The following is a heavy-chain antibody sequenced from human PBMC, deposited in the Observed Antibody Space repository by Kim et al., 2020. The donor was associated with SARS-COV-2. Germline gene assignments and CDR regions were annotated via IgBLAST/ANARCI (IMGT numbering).Heavy chain of an antibody. J-gene: IGHJ6*02. Sequence: SVKVSCKASGGTFSSYAISWVRQAPGQGLEWMGGIIPIFGTAKYAQKFQGRVTITADESTSTAYMELSSLRSEDTAVYYCARAVVVSGNYYYYYGMDVWGQGTTVTVSS. CDR3: ARAVVVSGNYYYYYGMDV. V-gene: IGHV1-69*13. D-gene: IGHD2-2*01. CDR1: GGTFSSYA. CDR2: IIPIFGTA.